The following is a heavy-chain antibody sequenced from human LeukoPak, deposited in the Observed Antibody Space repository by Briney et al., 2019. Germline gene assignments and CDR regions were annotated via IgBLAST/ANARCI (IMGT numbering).Heavy chain of an antibody. CDR3: AKDWGVDSGSYYFID. Sequence: PGGSLRLSCAASGFTFSSYGMHWVRQAPGKGLEWAAFIRYDGSNKYYADSVKGRFTISRGNSKNTLYLQMNSLRAKDTAVYYCAKDWGVDSGSYYFIDWGQGTLVTVSS. J-gene: IGHJ4*02. D-gene: IGHD1-26*01. V-gene: IGHV3-30*02. CDR1: GFTFSSYG. CDR2: IRYDGSNK.